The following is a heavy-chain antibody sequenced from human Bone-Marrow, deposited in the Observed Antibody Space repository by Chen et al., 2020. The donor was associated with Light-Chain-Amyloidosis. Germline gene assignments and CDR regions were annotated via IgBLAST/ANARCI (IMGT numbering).Heavy chain of an antibody. Sequence: LSNARMGVSWIRQPPGKALEWLAHIFSNDEKSYSTSLKSRLTISXXXXXXXXXXXXXXXXXXXXXXXYCARELGSRFDYWGQGTLVTVSS. V-gene: IGHV2-26*01. J-gene: IGHJ4*02. CDR1: LSNARMG. D-gene: IGHD1-26*01. CDR2: IFSNDEK. CDR3: ARELGSRFDY.